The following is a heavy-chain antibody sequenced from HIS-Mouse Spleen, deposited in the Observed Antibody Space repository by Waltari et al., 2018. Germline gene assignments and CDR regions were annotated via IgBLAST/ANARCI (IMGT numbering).Heavy chain of an antibody. J-gene: IGHJ2*01. V-gene: IGHV4-39*07. CDR1: GGPISSSSYY. CDR3: AREIPYSSSWYDWYFDL. D-gene: IGHD6-13*01. Sequence: QLQLQESGPGLVTPSETLSLTCTVSGGPISSSSYYWGWIRQPPGKGLVWIGSIYYSGSTYYNPSLKSRVTISVDTSKNQFSLKLSSVTAADTAVYYCAREIPYSSSWYDWYFDLWGRGTLVTVSS. CDR2: IYYSGST.